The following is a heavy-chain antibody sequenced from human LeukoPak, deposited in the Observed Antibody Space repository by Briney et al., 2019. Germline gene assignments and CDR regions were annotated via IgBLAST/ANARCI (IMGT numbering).Heavy chain of an antibody. CDR3: ARDLKRTVGATTASDY. J-gene: IGHJ4*02. Sequence: GASVKVSCKASGYTFTSYGISWVRQAPGQGLEWMGWISAHNGDTNCAQKFQGRVSMTTDTSTSTGYMELRSLTSDDAAVYYCARDLKRTVGATTASDYWGQGTLVTVSS. CDR2: ISAHNGDT. CDR1: GYTFTSYG. D-gene: IGHD1-26*01. V-gene: IGHV1-18*01.